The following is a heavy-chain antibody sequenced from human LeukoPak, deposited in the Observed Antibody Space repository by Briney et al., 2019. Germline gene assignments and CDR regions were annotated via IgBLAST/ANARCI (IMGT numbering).Heavy chain of an antibody. CDR2: IKQDGSEK. CDR3: AKVERVQQLQYFQH. V-gene: IGHV3-7*03. D-gene: IGHD6-13*01. CDR1: GFTFSSYW. J-gene: IGHJ1*01. Sequence: PGGSLRLSCAASGFTFSSYWMSWVRQAPGKGLEWVANIKQDGSEKYYVDSVKGRFTISRDNAKNSLYLQMNSLRAEDTAVYYCAKVERVQQLQYFQHWGQGTLVTVSS.